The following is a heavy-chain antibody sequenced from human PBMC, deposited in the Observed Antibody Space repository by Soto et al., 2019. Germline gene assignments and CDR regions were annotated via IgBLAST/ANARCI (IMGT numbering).Heavy chain of an antibody. CDR2: LYYSGNT. J-gene: IGHJ4*02. V-gene: IGHV4-59*01. CDR1: GGSISPFY. D-gene: IGHD2-15*01. Sequence: PSETLSLTCTVSGGSISPFYWSWVRQPPGKGLEWIGYLYYSGNTNYNPSLKSRVTISVDASKNQVSLRLTSVTAADTAVYYCAGGWGVAARTFDYWGQGTVVTVSS. CDR3: AGGWGVAARTFDY.